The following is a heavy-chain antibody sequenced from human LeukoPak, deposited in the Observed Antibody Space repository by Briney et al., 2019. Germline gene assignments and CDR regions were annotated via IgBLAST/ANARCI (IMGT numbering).Heavy chain of an antibody. V-gene: IGHV1-18*01. D-gene: IGHD4-17*01. Sequence: ASVKVSCKASGYTFTSYVISGVRQTPGQGVEWMGLITDYNGNTNYAQELQGRVTMTTDTSTSTAYMELRSLRSDDTAVYYCARVRDYGDYVSPYYYGMDVWGQGTTVTVSS. CDR3: ARVRDYGDYVSPYYYGMDV. J-gene: IGHJ6*02. CDR2: ITDYNGNT. CDR1: GYTFTSYV.